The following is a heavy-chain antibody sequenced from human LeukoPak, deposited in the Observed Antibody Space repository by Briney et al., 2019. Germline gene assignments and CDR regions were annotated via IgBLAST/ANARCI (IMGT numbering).Heavy chain of an antibody. J-gene: IGHJ5*02. CDR2: ITGSGGST. D-gene: IGHD6-13*01. V-gene: IGHV3-23*01. CDR1: GFTFTNYA. CDR3: AKDVPSIAVTDTTWFDP. Sequence: GGSLRLSCAASGFTFTNYAMSWVRQAPGKGLEWVSSITGSGGSTYYADSVKGRFTISRDNSKDTLYLQMKILRAEDTAIYYCAKDVPSIAVTDTTWFDPWGQGTLVTVSS.